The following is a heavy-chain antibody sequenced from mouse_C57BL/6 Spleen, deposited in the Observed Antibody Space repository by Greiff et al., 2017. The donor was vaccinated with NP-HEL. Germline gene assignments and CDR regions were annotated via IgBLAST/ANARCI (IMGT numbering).Heavy chain of an antibody. CDR2: ISSGSSTI. J-gene: IGHJ2*01. CDR1: GFTFSDYG. V-gene: IGHV5-17*01. CDR3: ARGGTWSYYFDY. Sequence: EVKLMESGGGLVKPGGSLKLSCAASGFTFSDYGMHWVRQAPEKGLEWVAYISSGSSTIYYADTVKGRFTISRDNAKNTLFLQMTSLRSEDTAMYYCARGGTWSYYFDYWGQGTTLTVSS. D-gene: IGHD2-14*01.